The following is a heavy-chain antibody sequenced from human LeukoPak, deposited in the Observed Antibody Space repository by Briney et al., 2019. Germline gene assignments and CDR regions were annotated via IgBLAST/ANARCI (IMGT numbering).Heavy chain of an antibody. V-gene: IGHV3-7*01. CDR2: INQDGSEK. CDR3: ARGYSYGYYFDY. Sequence: LTGGSLRLSCAASGFTFSSYWMSWVRQAPGKGLEWVANINQDGSEKYYVDSVKGRFTISRDNAKNSLYLQMNSLRAEDTAVFYCARGYSYGYYFDYWGQGTLVTVSS. J-gene: IGHJ4*02. D-gene: IGHD5-18*01. CDR1: GFTFSSYW.